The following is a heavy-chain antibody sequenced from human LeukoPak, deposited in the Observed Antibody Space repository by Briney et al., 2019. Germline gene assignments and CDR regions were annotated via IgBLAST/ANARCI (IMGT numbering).Heavy chain of an antibody. CDR1: GFTFSSYG. D-gene: IGHD2-2*01. Sequence: PGGSLRLSCAASGFTFSSYGMHWVRQAPGKGLEWVAFIRYDGSNKYYADSVKGRFTISRDNSKNTLYLQMNSLRAEDTGVYYCAKDAGLLWDVYYMDVWGKGTTVTVSS. CDR2: IRYDGSNK. CDR3: AKDAGLLWDVYYMDV. J-gene: IGHJ6*03. V-gene: IGHV3-30*02.